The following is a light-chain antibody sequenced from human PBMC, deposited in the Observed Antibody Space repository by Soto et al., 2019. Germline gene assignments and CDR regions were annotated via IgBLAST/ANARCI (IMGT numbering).Light chain of an antibody. Sequence: DIVMTQSPLSLPVTPGEPASISCRSSQSLLGINGYNYLDWYLQKPGQSPQLLIYLGSIRASRVPDRFSGGGSGTDFTLKISRVEAEDVGLYYCMQALQAPLTFGQGTKVDI. CDR1: QSLLGINGYNY. CDR2: LGS. J-gene: IGKJ1*01. CDR3: MQALQAPLT. V-gene: IGKV2-28*01.